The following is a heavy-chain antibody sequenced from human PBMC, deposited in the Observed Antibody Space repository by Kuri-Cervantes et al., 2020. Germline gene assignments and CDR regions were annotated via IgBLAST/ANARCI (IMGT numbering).Heavy chain of an antibody. CDR3: ARAPRRGTTVVTPYYHGMDV. Sequence: GESLKISCAASGFTFSSYGMHWVRQAPGKGLEWVAVISYDGSNKYCADSVKGRFTISRDNSKNTLYLQMNSLRAEDTAVYYCARAPRRGTTVVTPYYHGMDVWGQGTTVTVSS. CDR1: GFTFSSYG. CDR2: ISYDGSNK. V-gene: IGHV3-30*03. D-gene: IGHD4-23*01. J-gene: IGHJ6*02.